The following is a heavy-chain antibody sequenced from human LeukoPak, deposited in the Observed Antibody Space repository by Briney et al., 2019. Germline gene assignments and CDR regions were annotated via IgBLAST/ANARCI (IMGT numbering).Heavy chain of an antibody. D-gene: IGHD2-15*01. V-gene: IGHV4-39*07. CDR1: GGSISSSSYY. CDR2: IYYRGST. CDR3: ARVRLVAAYYYYYMDV. Sequence: SETLSLTCTVSGGSISSSSYYWGWIRQPPGKGLEWIGSIYYRGSTYYNPSLKSRVTISVDTSKNQFSLKLSSVTAADTAVYYCARVRLVAAYYYYYMDVWGKGTTVTVSS. J-gene: IGHJ6*03.